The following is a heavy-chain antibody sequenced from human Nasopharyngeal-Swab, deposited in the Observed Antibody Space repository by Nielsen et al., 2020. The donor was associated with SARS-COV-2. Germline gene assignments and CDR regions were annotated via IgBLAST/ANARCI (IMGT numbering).Heavy chain of an antibody. J-gene: IGHJ5*02. CDR1: GYTFTSYA. Sequence: ASVKVSCKASGYTFTSYAMNWVRQAPGQGLEWMGWINTNTGNPTYAQGFTGRFVFSLDTSVSTAYLQISSLKAEDTAVYYCVRDHDFWSGYYSWFDPWGQGTLVTVSS. CDR2: INTNTGNP. V-gene: IGHV7-4-1*02. CDR3: VRDHDFWSGYYSWFDP. D-gene: IGHD3-3*01.